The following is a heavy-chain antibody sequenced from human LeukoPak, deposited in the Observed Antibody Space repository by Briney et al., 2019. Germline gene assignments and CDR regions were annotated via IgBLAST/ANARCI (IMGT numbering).Heavy chain of an antibody. Sequence: PGGSLRLSCTASGFTFSTYSMNWVRQAPGRGLEWVSYISGRSTSSDGGAMRYADSVKGRFTISRDNGKNSLYLQMNSLRDEDTAVYYCARDLAAIVGATYYFDYWGQGTLVTVSS. V-gene: IGHV3-48*02. CDR1: GFTFSTYS. J-gene: IGHJ4*02. CDR3: ARDLAAIVGATYYFDY. D-gene: IGHD1-26*01. CDR2: ISGRSTSSDGGAM.